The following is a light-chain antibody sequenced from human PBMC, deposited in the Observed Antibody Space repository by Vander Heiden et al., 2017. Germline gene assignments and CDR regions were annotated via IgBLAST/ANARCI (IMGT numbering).Light chain of an antibody. CDR2: EVS. CDR1: SSALGGYNS. Sequence: QSALPPPASVSGSPEQSITISCTGTSSALGGYNSVSWYQQLPGKAPNLMIYEVSNRPSGVFNRFSGSKSGNTASLTISGLQTEDEGDYYCSSYTRNTTLVFGGGTKVTVL. CDR3: SSYTRNTTLV. V-gene: IGLV2-14*01. J-gene: IGLJ2*01.